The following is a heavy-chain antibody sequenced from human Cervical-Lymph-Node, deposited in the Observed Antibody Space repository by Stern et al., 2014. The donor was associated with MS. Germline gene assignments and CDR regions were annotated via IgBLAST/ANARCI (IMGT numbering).Heavy chain of an antibody. D-gene: IGHD2-21*02. CDR3: ARDLPDVVVTARTFDS. CDR1: GYTFTSYG. CDR2: ISAYSGHT. J-gene: IGHJ4*02. Sequence: QVQLVQSGAEVKKPGASVKVSCKASGYTFTSYGISWERQAAGQRLEGMGWISAYSGHTTYAQKVQGRVTMATDTSTNTVYMELRSLRSDDTAVYYCARDLPDVVVTARTFDSWGQGTLVTVSS. V-gene: IGHV1-18*01.